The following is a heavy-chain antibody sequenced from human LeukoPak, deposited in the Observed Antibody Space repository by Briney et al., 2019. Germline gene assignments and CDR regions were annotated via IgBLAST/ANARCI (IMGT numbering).Heavy chain of an antibody. CDR2: ISSSSSYI. D-gene: IGHD2-21*01. J-gene: IGHJ6*03. V-gene: IGHV3-21*01. Sequence: GGSLRLSCAASGFTFSSYSMNWVRQAPGKGLEWVSSISSSSSYIYYADSVKGRFTISRDNAKNSLYLQMNSLRAEDTAVYYCARSQIGYYYMDVWGKGATVTVSS. CDR1: GFTFSSYS. CDR3: ARSQIGYYYMDV.